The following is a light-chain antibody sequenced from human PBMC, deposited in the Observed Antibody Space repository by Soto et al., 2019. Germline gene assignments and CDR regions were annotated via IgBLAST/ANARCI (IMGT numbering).Light chain of an antibody. J-gene: IGKJ2*01. CDR2: AAS. CDR3: QQSYSTPVT. CDR1: RSISTF. Sequence: DIQMTQSPSSLSASVGDRVTITCRASRSISTFLNWYQQKSEKAPKVLIYAASSLQSGVPSRFSGSGSGTDFTLTISSLQPEDFATYYCQQSYSTPVTFGQGTKLEIK. V-gene: IGKV1-39*01.